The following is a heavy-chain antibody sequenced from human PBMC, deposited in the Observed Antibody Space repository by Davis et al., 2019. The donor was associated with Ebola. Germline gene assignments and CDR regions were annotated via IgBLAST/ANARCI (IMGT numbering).Heavy chain of an antibody. V-gene: IGHV4-59*01. CDR3: ARSPFPGGIDY. J-gene: IGHJ4*02. CDR2: IYYSGNT. Sequence: MPSETLSLTCTVSGGSMSPYYWSWIRQPPGKGLEWIGYIYYSGNTKFNPSLKGRVTISVDTSKNQFSLKLTSVTAADTAVYYCARSPFPGGIDYWGQGTLVTVSS. D-gene: IGHD2/OR15-2a*01. CDR1: GGSMSPYY.